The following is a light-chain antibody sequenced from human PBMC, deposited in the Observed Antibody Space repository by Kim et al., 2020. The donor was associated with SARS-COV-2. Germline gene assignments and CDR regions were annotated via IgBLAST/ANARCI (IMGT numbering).Light chain of an antibody. Sequence: GPKGTISCSGSSSNIGNNYVSWYQQLPGTAPTLLIYVNNKRPSGIPDRFSGSKSGTSATLGITGLQTGDEADYYCGTWDSSLSAVVFGGGTQLTVL. V-gene: IGLV1-51*01. J-gene: IGLJ2*01. CDR3: GTWDSSLSAVV. CDR1: SSNIGNNY. CDR2: VNN.